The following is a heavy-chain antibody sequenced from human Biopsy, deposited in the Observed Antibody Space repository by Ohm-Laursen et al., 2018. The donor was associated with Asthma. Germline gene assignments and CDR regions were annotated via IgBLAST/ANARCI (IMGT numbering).Heavy chain of an antibody. CDR1: GDSIRRDY. V-gene: IGHV4-59*01. J-gene: IGHJ4*02. Sequence: SETLSLTCTVSGDSIRRDYWTWIRQPPGKGLEWIGNIHYSGSTYSNPSLKSRVTISVDTSKKQISLRLSSVIAADTAVYYCAGFCSGGNCPDHWGQGTLVTVSS. CDR3: AGFCSGGNCPDH. D-gene: IGHD2-15*01. CDR2: IHYSGST.